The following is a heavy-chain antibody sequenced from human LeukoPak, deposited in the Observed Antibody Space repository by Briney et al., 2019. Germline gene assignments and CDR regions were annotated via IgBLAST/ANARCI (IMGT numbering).Heavy chain of an antibody. CDR2: IIPIFGTA. Sequence: SVKVPCKASGGTFSSYAIGWVRQAPGQGLEWMGGIIPIFGTANYAQKFQGRVTITTDESTSTAYMELSSLRSEDTAVYYCARVGKYNWNYGYYFDYWGQGTLVTVSS. J-gene: IGHJ4*02. D-gene: IGHD1-7*01. CDR3: ARVGKYNWNYGYYFDY. CDR1: GGTFSSYA. V-gene: IGHV1-69*05.